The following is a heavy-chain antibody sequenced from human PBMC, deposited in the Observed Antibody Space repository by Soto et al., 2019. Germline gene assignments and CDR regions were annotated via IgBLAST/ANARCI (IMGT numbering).Heavy chain of an antibody. CDR3: ARISGGPIR. Sequence: SETLSLTCTVSGGSISGFYWNWFRQPAGKGLEWIGRIHTGGTTNYKPSLGSRVTMSVDTSKNQFSLKLTSVTAADTAVYYCARISGGPIRWGQGTLVTVSS. V-gene: IGHV4-4*07. CDR1: GGSISGFY. J-gene: IGHJ4*02. CDR2: IHTGGTT.